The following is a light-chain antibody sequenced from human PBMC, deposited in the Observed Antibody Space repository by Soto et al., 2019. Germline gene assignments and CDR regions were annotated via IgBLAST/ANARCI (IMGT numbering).Light chain of an antibody. V-gene: IGKV1-5*03. CDR2: MAS. CDR3: QQYNSYPWT. Sequence: DIQMTQSPSTLSASVGDRVTITCRASESITTRLAWYQQRPGKAPNLLIYMASSLESGVPSRFSGSGAGTEFTLPISRLQPADFAIYDCQQYNSYPWTIGKGTKVAIK. CDR1: ESITTR. J-gene: IGKJ1*01.